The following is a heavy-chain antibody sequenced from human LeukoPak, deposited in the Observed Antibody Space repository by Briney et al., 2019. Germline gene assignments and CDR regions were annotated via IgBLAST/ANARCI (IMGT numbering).Heavy chain of an antibody. Sequence: GGTLRLSCAASGFSFSTYGMSWVRQAPGKGLEWVSAISGSGGSTNYADSVKGRFTISRDNAKNTLYLQMNSLRAEDTAVYYCARGSTAAATNWFDPWGQGTLVTVSS. CDR3: ARGSTAAATNWFDP. D-gene: IGHD2-2*01. CDR1: GFSFSTYG. V-gene: IGHV3-23*01. J-gene: IGHJ5*02. CDR2: ISGSGGST.